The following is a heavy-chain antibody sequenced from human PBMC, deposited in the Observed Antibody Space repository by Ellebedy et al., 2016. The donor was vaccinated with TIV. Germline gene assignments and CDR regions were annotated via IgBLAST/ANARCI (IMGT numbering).Heavy chain of an antibody. V-gene: IGHV3-74*01. D-gene: IGHD7-27*01. CDR1: GFTFSSHW. J-gene: IGHJ4*02. CDR3: ARDVPGVGIDY. CDR2: VNSDGNET. Sequence: GESLKISCAASGFTFSSHWMHWVRHAPGEGLVWVSYVNSDGNETGYADYVKGRFPISRDNAKNTLYLQINSLRADDTAVYYCARDVPGVGIDYWGQGTLVTVSS.